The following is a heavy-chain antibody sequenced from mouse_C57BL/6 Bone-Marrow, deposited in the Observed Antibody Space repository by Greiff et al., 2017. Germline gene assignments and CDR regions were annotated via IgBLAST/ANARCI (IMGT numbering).Heavy chain of an antibody. CDR1: GFNIKDDY. J-gene: IGHJ2*01. Sequence: VQLQQSGAELVRPGASVKLSCTASGFNIKDDYIHWVKQRPEQGLEWIGWIDPEIGDTEYASKFQGKATITSDTSSNTAYLRLSSLTSEDTAVYYSSSFEGNYFDFWGQGTPLTVAS. CDR3: SSFEGNYFDF. V-gene: IGHV14-4*01. CDR2: IDPEIGDT.